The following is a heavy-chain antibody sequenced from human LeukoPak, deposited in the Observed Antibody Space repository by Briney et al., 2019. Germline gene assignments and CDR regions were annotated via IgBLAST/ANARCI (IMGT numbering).Heavy chain of an antibody. CDR3: ARVPYVVVPSATPGGFDP. D-gene: IGHD2-2*01. CDR1: GYTFTRYG. J-gene: IGHJ5*02. CDR2: MNPNSGNT. V-gene: IGHV1-8*03. Sequence: GASVKVSCKASGYTFTRYGISWVRQAPGQGLEWMGWMNPNSGNTGYAQKFQGRVTITRNTSISTAYMELSSLRSEDTAVYYCARVPYVVVPSATPGGFDPWGQGTLVTVSS.